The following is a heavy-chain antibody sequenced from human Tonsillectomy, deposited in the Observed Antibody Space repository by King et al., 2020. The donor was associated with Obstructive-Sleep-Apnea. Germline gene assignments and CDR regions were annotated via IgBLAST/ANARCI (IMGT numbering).Heavy chain of an antibody. CDR1: GFTFNNAW. J-gene: IGHJ5*02. D-gene: IGHD1-1*01. V-gene: IGHV3-15*01. Sequence: VQLVESGGGLVKPGGSLRLSCAASGFTFNNAWMSWVRQAPGKELEWVGRIKSKTDGGTTDYAAPVKGRFTISRDDSKSTLFLQMNSLKTEDTAVYYCTADIEPWNDYSRFDPWGQGTLVTVSS. CDR3: TADIEPWNDYSRFDP. CDR2: IKSKTDGGTT.